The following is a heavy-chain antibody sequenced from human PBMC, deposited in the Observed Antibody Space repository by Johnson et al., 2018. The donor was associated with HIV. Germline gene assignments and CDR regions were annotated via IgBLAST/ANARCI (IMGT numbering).Heavy chain of an antibody. CDR3: ARDTRQWDAFDI. D-gene: IGHD6-19*01. CDR1: GFTFTTYS. V-gene: IGHV3-30-3*01. CDR2: ISYDGSNK. Sequence: QVQLVESGGGVVQPGRSLRLSCAASGFTFTTYSMHWVRQAPGTGLEWVAVISYDGSNKYYADSVKGRFTISRDNSKNTFYLQMNSLRTEDTALYYCARDTRQWDAFDIWGQGTMVTVSS. J-gene: IGHJ3*02.